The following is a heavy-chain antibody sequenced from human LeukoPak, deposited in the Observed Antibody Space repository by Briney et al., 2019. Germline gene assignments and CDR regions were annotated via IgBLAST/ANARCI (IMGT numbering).Heavy chain of an antibody. Sequence: SETLSLTCTVTGASISSYYWSWIRQPPGKGLEWIGDIYYSGSIKYNPSLKSRVTMSVDTSKNQFSLKLSSVTAADTAIYYCARENPSGYYNRPIDYWGQGTLVTVSS. CDR1: GASISSYY. D-gene: IGHD3-22*01. J-gene: IGHJ4*02. CDR3: ARENPSGYYNRPIDY. V-gene: IGHV4-59*01. CDR2: IYYSGSI.